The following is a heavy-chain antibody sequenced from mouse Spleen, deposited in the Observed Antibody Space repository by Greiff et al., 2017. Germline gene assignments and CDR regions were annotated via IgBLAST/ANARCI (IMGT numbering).Heavy chain of an antibody. J-gene: IGHJ2*01. CDR1: GYSITSDYA. CDR2: ISYSGST. CDR3: ARCDGYGYFDY. Sequence: EVKLVESGPGLVKPSQSLSLTCTVTGYSITSDYAWNWIRQFPGNKLEWMGYISYSGSTSYNPSLKSRISITRDTSKNQFFLQLNSVTTEDTATYYCARCDGYGYFDYWGQGTTLTVSS. V-gene: IGHV3-2*02. D-gene: IGHD2-3*01.